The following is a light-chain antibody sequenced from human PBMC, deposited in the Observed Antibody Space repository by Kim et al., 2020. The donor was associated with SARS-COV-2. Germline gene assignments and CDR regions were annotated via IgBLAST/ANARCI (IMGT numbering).Light chain of an antibody. CDR3: KQYNNWPLIT. Sequence: EIVMTQSPATLSVSPGERATLSCRASQSVSSNLAWYQQKPGQAPRLLIYGASTRATGIPVRFSGSGSGTEFTLTISSLQSEDFAVYYCKQYNNWPLITFGQGTRLEIK. V-gene: IGKV3-15*01. J-gene: IGKJ5*01. CDR2: GAS. CDR1: QSVSSN.